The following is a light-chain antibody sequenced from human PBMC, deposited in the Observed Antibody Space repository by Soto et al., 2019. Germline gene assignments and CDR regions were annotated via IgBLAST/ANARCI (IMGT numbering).Light chain of an antibody. CDR3: SSYARTSTLV. Sequence: QSALTHPASVSGSPGQSITISCTGTSSEVGGYNFVSWYEHHPGKAPKLIIYDVYYRPSGVSDRFSGSKSVNTASLTISGLQAEDEADYYCSSYARTSTLVVGTGTKLTVL. CDR2: DVY. CDR1: SSEVGGYNF. J-gene: IGLJ1*01. V-gene: IGLV2-14*03.